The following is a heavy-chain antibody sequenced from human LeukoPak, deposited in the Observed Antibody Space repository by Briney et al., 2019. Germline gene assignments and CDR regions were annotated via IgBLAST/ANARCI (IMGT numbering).Heavy chain of an antibody. Sequence: GGSLRLSCAASGFTFSSYSMNWVRQAPGKGLEWVGRIKSKTDGGTTDYAAPVKGRFTISRDDSKNTLYLQMNSLKTEDTAVYYCTAYYGSGSYRAGYWGQGTLVTVSS. V-gene: IGHV3-15*01. D-gene: IGHD3-10*01. CDR2: IKSKTDGGTT. CDR3: TAYYGSGSYRAGY. J-gene: IGHJ4*02. CDR1: GFTFSSYS.